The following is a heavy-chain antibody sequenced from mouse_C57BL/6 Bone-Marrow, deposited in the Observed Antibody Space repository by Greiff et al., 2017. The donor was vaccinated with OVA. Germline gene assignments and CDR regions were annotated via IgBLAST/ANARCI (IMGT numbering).Heavy chain of an antibody. CDR2: ISYSGST. CDR3: AKRGSTMVTGWYCDV. D-gene: IGHD2-13*01. Sequence: VQLKESGPGLAKPSQTLSLTCSVTGYSITSDYWNWIRKFPGNKLEYMGYISYSGSTYYNPSLKSRISIPRDTSKNQYYLQLNSVTTDDTATCYCAKRGSTMVTGWYCDVWGTGTTVTVSS. V-gene: IGHV3-8*01. J-gene: IGHJ1*03. CDR1: GYSITSDY.